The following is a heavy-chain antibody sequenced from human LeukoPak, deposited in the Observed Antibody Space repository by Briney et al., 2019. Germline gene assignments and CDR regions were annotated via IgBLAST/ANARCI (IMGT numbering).Heavy chain of an antibody. V-gene: IGHV3-11*04. CDR1: EFTFSDYD. CDR3: ARGGAGRGYSGYGQLDY. D-gene: IGHD5-12*01. CDR2: ISSSGRYK. Sequence: GGSLRLSCAASEFTFSDYDMSWIRQAPGKGLEWVSYISSSGRYKYYADSVKGRFTISRDSAKNSLFLQMNSLRAEDTAVYYCARGGAGRGYSGYGQLDYWGQGTLVTVSS. J-gene: IGHJ4*02.